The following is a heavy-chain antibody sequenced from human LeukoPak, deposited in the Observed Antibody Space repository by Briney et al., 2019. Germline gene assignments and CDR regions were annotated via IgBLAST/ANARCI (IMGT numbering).Heavy chain of an antibody. Sequence: PGGSLRLSCAASGFTFSSYVMHWVRQAPGKGLEWVAAIWYDGSIQYYADSVKGRFTISRDNSKNTLYLQMDSLRTEDTAVYYCTTPRPSTSGWYIFDYWGQGTLVTVSS. CDR1: GFTFSSYV. CDR2: IWYDGSIQ. CDR3: TTPRPSTSGWYIFDY. V-gene: IGHV3-33*01. J-gene: IGHJ4*02. D-gene: IGHD6-19*01.